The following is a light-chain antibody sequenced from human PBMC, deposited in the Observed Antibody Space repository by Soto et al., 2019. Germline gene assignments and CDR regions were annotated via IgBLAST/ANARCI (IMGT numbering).Light chain of an antibody. CDR1: QSIGSY. CDR2: DAS. CDR3: QQRNNWQA. J-gene: IGKJ5*01. V-gene: IGKV3-11*01. Sequence: EIVLTQSPATLSLSPGERDTLSCRASQSIGSYLAWYQQRPGQPPRLLIYDASNRATGVPARFSGSGSGTDFTLTISSLEPEDFAVYYCQQRNNWQAFGQGTRLEIK.